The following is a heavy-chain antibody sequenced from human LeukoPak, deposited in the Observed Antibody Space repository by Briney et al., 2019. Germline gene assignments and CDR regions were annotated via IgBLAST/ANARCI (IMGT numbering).Heavy chain of an antibody. CDR2: IYYSGST. Sequence: PSETLSLTCTVSGVSVSISSYYWGWIRQPPGKGLEWIGSIYYSGSTYYNPSLKSRVTISVDTSKNQFSLKLSSVTAADTAVYYCARRERFACWFDPWGQGTLVTVSS. CDR1: GVSVSISSYY. CDR3: ARRERFACWFDP. J-gene: IGHJ5*02. D-gene: IGHD3-10*01. V-gene: IGHV4-39*01.